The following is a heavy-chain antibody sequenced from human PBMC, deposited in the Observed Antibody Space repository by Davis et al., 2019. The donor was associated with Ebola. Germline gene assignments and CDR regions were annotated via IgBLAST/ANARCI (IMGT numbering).Heavy chain of an antibody. CDR2: LGGSGGNT. D-gene: IGHD3-9*01. J-gene: IGHJ5*02. CDR3: AREGWLSGTNVA. V-gene: IGHV3-23*01. Sequence: GESLKISCAASGFTFSSYAMSWVRQAPGKGLEWVSALGGSGGNTYYADSVKGRFTISRDNSKNTLYLQMNSLRAEDTAVYYCAREGWLSGTNVAWGQGTLVTVSS. CDR1: GFTFSSYA.